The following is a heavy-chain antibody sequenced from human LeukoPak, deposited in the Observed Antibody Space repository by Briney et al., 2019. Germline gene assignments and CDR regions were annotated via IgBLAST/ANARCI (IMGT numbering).Heavy chain of an antibody. Sequence: ASVKVSCKASGGTFSSYAISWVQQAPGQGLEWMGRIIPILGIANYAQKFQGRVTITADKSTSTAYMELSSLRSEGTAVYYCARDGGQWQHRYYFDYWGQGTLVTVSS. CDR1: GGTFSSYA. V-gene: IGHV1-69*04. D-gene: IGHD6-19*01. CDR2: IIPILGIA. CDR3: ARDGGQWQHRYYFDY. J-gene: IGHJ4*02.